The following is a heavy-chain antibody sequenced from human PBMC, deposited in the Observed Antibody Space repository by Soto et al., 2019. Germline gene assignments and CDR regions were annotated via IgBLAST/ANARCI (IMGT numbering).Heavy chain of an antibody. J-gene: IGHJ4*02. D-gene: IGHD3-3*01. CDR3: ATICYDFWSGYSQPGINFDY. V-gene: IGHV3-21*01. CDR2: ISSSSSYI. Sequence: GGSLRLSCAASGFTFSSYSMNWVRQAPGKGLEWVSSISSSSSYIYYADSVKGRFTISRDNAKNSLYLQMNSLRAEDTAVYYCATICYDFWSGYSQPGINFDYWGQGTLVTVSS. CDR1: GFTFSSYS.